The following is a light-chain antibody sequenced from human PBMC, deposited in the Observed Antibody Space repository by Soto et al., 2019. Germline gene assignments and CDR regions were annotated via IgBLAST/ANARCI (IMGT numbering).Light chain of an antibody. CDR1: SSDVGGYNY. J-gene: IGLJ3*02. Sequence: QSVLTQPRSVSGSPGQSVTISCTGTSSDVGGYNYVSWYQQDPGKAPKLMIYDVRKRPSGVPDRFSGSKSGNTASLTISGLQAEDETDYYCCSYAGSSWVFGGGTKLTVL. CDR3: CSYAGSSWV. V-gene: IGLV2-11*01. CDR2: DVR.